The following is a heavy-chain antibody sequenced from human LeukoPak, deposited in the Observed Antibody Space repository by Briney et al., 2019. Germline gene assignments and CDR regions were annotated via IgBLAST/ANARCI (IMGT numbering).Heavy chain of an antibody. D-gene: IGHD5-12*01. Sequence: GASVKVSCKASGGTFSSYAISWVRQAPGQGLEWMGRIIPIFGTANYAQKFQGRVTITTDESTSTAYMELSSLRCEDTAVYYCARDPPGAWGGYAQYYYYMDVWGKGTTVTVSS. CDR3: ARDPPGAWGGYAQYYYYMDV. CDR2: IIPIFGTA. V-gene: IGHV1-69*05. J-gene: IGHJ6*03. CDR1: GGTFSSYA.